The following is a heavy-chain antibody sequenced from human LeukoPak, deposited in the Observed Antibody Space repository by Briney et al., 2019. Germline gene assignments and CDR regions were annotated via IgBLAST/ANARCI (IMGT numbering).Heavy chain of an antibody. D-gene: IGHD2-8*01. CDR1: GYTFTCYY. CDR2: INPNSGGT. Sequence: ASVKVSCKASGYTFTCYYMHWVRQAPGQGREGMGWINPNSGGTNYAQKFQGRVTMPRDTSISTAYMELSRLRSDDTAVYYCARDIVLMGDNWFDPWGQGTLVTVSS. V-gene: IGHV1-2*02. CDR3: ARDIVLMGDNWFDP. J-gene: IGHJ5*02.